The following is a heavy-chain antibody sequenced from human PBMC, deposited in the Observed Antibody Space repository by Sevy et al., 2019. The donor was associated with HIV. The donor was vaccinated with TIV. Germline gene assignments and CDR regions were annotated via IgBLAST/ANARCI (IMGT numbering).Heavy chain of an antibody. CDR1: RFTFSSSA. J-gene: IGHJ6*02. V-gene: IGHV3-23*01. D-gene: IGHD2-15*01. CDR3: AKGYGSGGSCPSDYYYYGLDV. CDR2: ISTGGRNT. Sequence: GGSLRLSCAASRFTFSSSAMNWVRQVPGKGLEWVSSISTGGRNTYYAYSVEGRFTISRDNSKNTLYLQMDSLRADDTAVYYCAKGYGSGGSCPSDYYYYGLDVWGQGTTVTVSS.